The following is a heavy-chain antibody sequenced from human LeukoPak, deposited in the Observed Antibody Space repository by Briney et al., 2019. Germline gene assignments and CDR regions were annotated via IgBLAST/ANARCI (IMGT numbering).Heavy chain of an antibody. J-gene: IGHJ6*02. V-gene: IGHV4-59*01. Sequence: SETLSLTCTVSGGSISSYYWSWIRQPPGKGLEWIGYIYYSGSTNYNPSLKSRVTISVDTSKNQFSLKLSSVTAADTAVYYCARVQSRYCSSTSCYGGVYYYGMDVWGQGTTVTVSS. CDR3: ARVQSRYCSSTSCYGGVYYYGMDV. D-gene: IGHD2-2*01. CDR1: GGSISSYY. CDR2: IYYSGST.